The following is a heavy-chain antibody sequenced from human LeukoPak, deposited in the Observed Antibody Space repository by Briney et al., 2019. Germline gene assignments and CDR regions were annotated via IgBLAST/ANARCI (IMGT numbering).Heavy chain of an antibody. J-gene: IGHJ4*02. CDR2: ISYDGSNK. CDR3: ARDPAAGYYFDY. D-gene: IGHD6-13*01. V-gene: IGHV3-30-3*01. Sequence: GRSLRLSCAASGFTFSSYAMHWVRQAPGKGLEWVAVISYDGSNKYYADSVKGRLTISRDNSKNTLYLQMNSLRAEDTAVYYCARDPAAGYYFDYWGQGTLVTVSS. CDR1: GFTFSSYA.